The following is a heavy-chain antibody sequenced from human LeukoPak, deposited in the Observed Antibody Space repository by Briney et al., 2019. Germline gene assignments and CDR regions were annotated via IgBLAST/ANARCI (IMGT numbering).Heavy chain of an antibody. V-gene: IGHV4-59*08. CDR2: IYYSGST. Sequence: SETLSLTCTVSGGSISSYYWSWIRQPPGKGLEWIGYIYYSGSTNYNPSLKSRVTISVDTSKNQFSLKLSSVTAADTAVYYCARAVISGDYSFDYWGQGTLVTVSS. D-gene: IGHD4-17*01. CDR3: ARAVISGDYSFDY. J-gene: IGHJ4*02. CDR1: GGSISSYY.